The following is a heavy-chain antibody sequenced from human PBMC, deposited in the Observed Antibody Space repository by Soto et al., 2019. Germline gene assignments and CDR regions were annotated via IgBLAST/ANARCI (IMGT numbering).Heavy chain of an antibody. CDR2: INHSGST. D-gene: IGHD4-4*01. J-gene: IGHJ6*03. CDR3: ARGGYSTVTNPLFPSRHWYMDV. Sequence: PSETLSLTCAVYGGSFSGYYWSWIRQPPGKGLEWIGEINHSGSTNYNPSLKSRVTISVDTSKNQFSLKLSSVTAADTAVYYFARGGYSTVTNPLFPSRHWYMDVWGKGTMVS. CDR1: GGSFSGYY. V-gene: IGHV4-34*01.